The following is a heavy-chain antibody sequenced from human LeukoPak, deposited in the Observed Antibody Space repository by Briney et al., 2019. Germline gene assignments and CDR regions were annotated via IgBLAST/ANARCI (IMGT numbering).Heavy chain of an antibody. CDR2: ISYDGSNK. V-gene: IGHV3-30-3*01. J-gene: IGHJ6*02. D-gene: IGHD6-6*01. Sequence: GGSLRLSCAASGFTFSSYAMHWVRQAPGKGLEWVAVISYDGSNKYYADSVKGRFTISRDNSKNTLYLQMDSLRAEDTAVYYCARGSSSSHYYYGMDVWGQGTTATVSS. CDR3: ARGSSSSHYYYGMDV. CDR1: GFTFSSYA.